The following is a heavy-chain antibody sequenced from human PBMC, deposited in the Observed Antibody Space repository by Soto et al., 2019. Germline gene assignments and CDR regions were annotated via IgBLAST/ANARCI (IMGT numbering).Heavy chain of an antibody. D-gene: IGHD3-22*01. J-gene: IGHJ4*02. CDR3: ARARDSSRQYYFDY. Sequence: EVQLVQSGVEVKKPGESLKISCKGSGYIFGSYWIGWVRQMPGKGLEWMGIIYPGDSDTRYSQSIEGQVTISADKSNSTAYLQWSSLKASDTAMYYCARARDSSRQYYFDYWGQGTLVTVSS. CDR1: GYIFGSYW. CDR2: IYPGDSDT. V-gene: IGHV5-51*01.